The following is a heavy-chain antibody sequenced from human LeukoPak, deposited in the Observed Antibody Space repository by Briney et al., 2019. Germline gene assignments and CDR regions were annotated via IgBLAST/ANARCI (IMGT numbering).Heavy chain of an antibody. Sequence: PGGSLRLSCAASGFTFSSYSMNWVRQAPGKGLEWVSSISSSSSYIYYADSVKGRFTISRDNAKNSLYLQMNSLRAEDTAVYYCARDEGYDFWSGYYYYMDVWGKGTTVTVSS. J-gene: IGHJ6*03. CDR3: ARDEGYDFWSGYYYYMDV. V-gene: IGHV3-21*01. CDR1: GFTFSSYS. CDR2: ISSSSSYI. D-gene: IGHD3-3*01.